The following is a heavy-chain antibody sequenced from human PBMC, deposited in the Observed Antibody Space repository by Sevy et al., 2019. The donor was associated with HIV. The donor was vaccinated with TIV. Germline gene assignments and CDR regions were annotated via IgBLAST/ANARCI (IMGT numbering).Heavy chain of an antibody. CDR2: ISRSSSYI. V-gene: IGHV3-21*01. CDR1: GFTFSSYS. CDR3: ARWDADRRWYFDY. Sequence: GGSLRLSCAASGFTFSSYSINWVRQAPGKGLEWVSSISRSSSYIYHADSVKGRFTISRDNAKNSLHLQMNSLRAEETAVYYCARWDADRRWYFDYWGQGILVTVSS. J-gene: IGHJ4*02. D-gene: IGHD1-26*01.